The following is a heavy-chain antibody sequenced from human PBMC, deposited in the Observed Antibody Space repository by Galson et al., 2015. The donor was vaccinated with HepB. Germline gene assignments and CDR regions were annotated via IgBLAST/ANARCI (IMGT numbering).Heavy chain of an antibody. CDR3: ARGELLWFGGDKDYYYYGMDV. CDR1: GGSISSGSYY. D-gene: IGHD3-10*01. V-gene: IGHV4-61*02. Sequence: QVQLQESGPGLVKPSQTLSLTCTVSGGSISSGSYYWSWIRQPAGQGLEWIGRIYPSGSTNYNPSLKSRVTMSVDSAKNQFSLKRSAVTAADAAVYYCARGELLWFGGDKDYYYYGMDVWGQGTTVTVSS. CDR2: IYPSGST. J-gene: IGHJ6*02.